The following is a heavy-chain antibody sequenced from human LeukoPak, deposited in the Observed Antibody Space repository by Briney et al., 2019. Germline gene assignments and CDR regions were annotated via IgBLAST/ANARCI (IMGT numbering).Heavy chain of an antibody. CDR1: GGSISSSSYC. V-gene: IGHV4-39*01. D-gene: IGHD6-13*01. CDR2: IYYSGST. CDR3: ATGLDSSSWYNAGY. J-gene: IGHJ4*02. Sequence: SETLSLTCTVSGGSISSSSYCWGWIRQPPGKGLEWIGSIYYSGSTYYNPSLKSRVTISVDTSKNQFSLKLCSVTAADTAVYYCATGLDSSSWYNAGYWGQGTLVTVSS.